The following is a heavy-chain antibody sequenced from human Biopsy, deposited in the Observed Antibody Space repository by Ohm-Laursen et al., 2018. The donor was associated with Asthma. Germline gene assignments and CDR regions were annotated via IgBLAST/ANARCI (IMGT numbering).Heavy chain of an antibody. V-gene: IGHV3-30*03. CDR3: ARGKTWGRSYYFDY. CDR1: GFTFSNYG. J-gene: IGHJ4*02. CDR2: ISFDGSNK. Sequence: SLRLSCSASGFTFSNYGMHWVRQAPGKGLEWVAVISFDGSNKDFADSVKGRFTISRDNSKDTLYLQVNSLRGDDTAVYYCARGKTWGRSYYFDYWGQGTLVTVSS. D-gene: IGHD6-6*01.